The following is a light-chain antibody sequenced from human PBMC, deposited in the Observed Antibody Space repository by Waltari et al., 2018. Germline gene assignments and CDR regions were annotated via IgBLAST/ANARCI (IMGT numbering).Light chain of an antibody. Sequence: DIQMTQSPSSVSASVGDSVTITCRASQSITYLDWYQQPPVKATKLLLSRVFYLESGVTSRFSASGSGTEFTLTINNLQPEDFAIYACQKADYVPLTFGGGTKVEIK. J-gene: IGKJ4*01. V-gene: IGKV1-12*01. CDR1: QSITY. CDR3: QKADYVPLT. CDR2: RVF.